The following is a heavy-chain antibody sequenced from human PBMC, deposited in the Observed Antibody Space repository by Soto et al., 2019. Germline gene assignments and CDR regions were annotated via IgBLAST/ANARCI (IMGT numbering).Heavy chain of an antibody. CDR3: SRYDFWSKYGMDV. V-gene: IGHV4-34*01. CDR1: GGSFSGYY. D-gene: IGHD3-3*01. Sequence: PSETLSLTCAVYGGSFSGYYWSWIRQPPGKGLEWIGEINHSGSTNYNPSLKSRVTISVDTSKNQFSLKLSSVTAADTAVYYCSRYDFWSKYGMDVWGQGTTVTVSS. J-gene: IGHJ6*02. CDR2: INHSGST.